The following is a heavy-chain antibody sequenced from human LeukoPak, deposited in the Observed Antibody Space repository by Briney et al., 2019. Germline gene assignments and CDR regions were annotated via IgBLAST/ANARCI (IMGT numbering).Heavy chain of an antibody. J-gene: IGHJ3*02. CDR3: ARGHKYYYFWSGYYERSGYAFDI. V-gene: IGHV4-59*01. CDR1: GGSISGYY. D-gene: IGHD3-3*01. Sequence: SETLSLTCTVSGGSISGYYWSWIRQPPGKGLEWIGYVFYSGGSNYNPSLTSQVTISVDTSKNQFSLKLSSVTAADTAVYYCARGHKYYYFWSGYYERSGYAFDIWGQGTMVTVSS. CDR2: VFYSGGS.